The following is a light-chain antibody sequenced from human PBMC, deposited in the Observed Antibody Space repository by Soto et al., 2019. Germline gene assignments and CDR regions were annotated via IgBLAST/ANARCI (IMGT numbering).Light chain of an antibody. CDR3: LVWDSIGDNYV. CDR1: NIGSDT. V-gene: IGLV3-21*02. J-gene: IGLJ1*01. CDR2: DDS. Sequence: SYYLTQPPSVSVAPGETARITCGRNNIGSDTVHWYQQKPGQAPVVVVYDDSERPSGTPERISGSNSGDTATLTIRRVEAGDEADYYCLVWDSIGDNYVFGSGTKVTVL.